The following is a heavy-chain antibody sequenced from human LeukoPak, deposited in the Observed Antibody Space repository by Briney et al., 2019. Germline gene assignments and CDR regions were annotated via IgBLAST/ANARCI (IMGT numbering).Heavy chain of an antibody. CDR3: AKFLPTHIVVANYYFDY. J-gene: IGHJ4*02. CDR1: GFTFSSYW. V-gene: IGHV3-23*01. D-gene: IGHD2-21*01. Sequence: PGGSLRLSCPASGFTFSSYWMHWVRQAPGKGLEWVSGISGSGGSTYYADSVKGRFTISRDNSKNTLYLQMNSLRAEDTAVYYCAKFLPTHIVVANYYFDYWGQGTLVTVSS. CDR2: ISGSGGST.